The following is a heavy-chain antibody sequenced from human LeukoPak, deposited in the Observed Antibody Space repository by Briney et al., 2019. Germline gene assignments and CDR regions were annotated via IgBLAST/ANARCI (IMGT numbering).Heavy chain of an antibody. CDR3: AGDRLEGGETFDS. V-gene: IGHV3-21*01. Sequence: GGSLRLSCAASGFSFRSYSMDWVRQAPGKGLEWVSSITGSSSYISYADSVKGRFTISRDNAEISLFLQMNSLRPEDTVLYFCAGDRLEGGETFDSWGQGTLVTVSS. CDR1: GFSFRSYS. J-gene: IGHJ4*02. D-gene: IGHD1-1*01. CDR2: ITGSSSYI.